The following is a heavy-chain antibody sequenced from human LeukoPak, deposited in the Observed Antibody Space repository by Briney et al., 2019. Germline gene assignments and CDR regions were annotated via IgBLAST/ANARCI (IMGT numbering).Heavy chain of an antibody. Sequence: PGGSLRLSCAASGFTFSNYGLHWVRQAPGRGLECVAVISYDGDYKYYADSVKGRFTISRDNSENTLYLQMNSLGAEDTAMYYCAKDQTILYRAGFDHWGQGTLVTVSS. CDR3: AKDQTILYRAGFDH. D-gene: IGHD1-1*01. CDR2: ISYDGDYK. V-gene: IGHV3-30*18. CDR1: GFTFSNYG. J-gene: IGHJ4*02.